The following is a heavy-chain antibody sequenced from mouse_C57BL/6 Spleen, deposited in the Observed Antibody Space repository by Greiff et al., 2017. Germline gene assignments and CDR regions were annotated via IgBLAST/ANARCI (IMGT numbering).Heavy chain of an antibody. CDR2: IWRGGST. D-gene: IGHD1-1*01. CDR1: GFSLTSYG. V-gene: IGHV2-5*01. CDR3: AKENTTVVDAMDY. Sequence: VQGVQSGPGLVKSSQCLSITCTVSGFSLTSYGVHWVRQSPGKGLEWLGVIWRGGSTDYHAAFMSRLSITKDNAKSQVFFKMNSLRADDTTRYYYAKENTTVVDAMDYGGQGTSVTVTS. J-gene: IGHJ4*01.